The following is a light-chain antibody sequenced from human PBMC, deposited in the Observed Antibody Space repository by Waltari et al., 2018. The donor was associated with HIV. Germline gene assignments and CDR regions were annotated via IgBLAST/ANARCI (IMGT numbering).Light chain of an antibody. J-gene: IGKJ4*02. CDR3: MQSLQFPLT. CDR2: EVS. Sequence: EIVVTQSPLSLSVTPGQPASISCKSSPSLQHTDVKTYLYWYFQKPGQSPQLLIYEVSNLFSGVPDRFSGSGSGTDFTLKISRVEAEDVGLYYCMQSLQFPLTFGGGTKVEI. CDR1: PSLQHTDVKTY. V-gene: IGKV2D-29*02.